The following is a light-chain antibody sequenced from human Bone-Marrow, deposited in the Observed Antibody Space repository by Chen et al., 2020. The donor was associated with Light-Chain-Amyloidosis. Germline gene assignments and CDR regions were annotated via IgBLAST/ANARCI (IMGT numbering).Light chain of an antibody. CDR1: DLPTKY. V-gene: IGLV3-25*03. J-gene: IGLJ2*01. CDR3: QSADSSGTYEVI. CDR2: RDT. Sequence: SYELTQPPSVSVSPGQTARITCSGDDLPTKYAYWYQQKPGQAPVLVIHRDTERPSGISERFSGSSSVTTATLTISGVQGEDEADYHCQSADSSGTYEVIFGGGTKLTVL.